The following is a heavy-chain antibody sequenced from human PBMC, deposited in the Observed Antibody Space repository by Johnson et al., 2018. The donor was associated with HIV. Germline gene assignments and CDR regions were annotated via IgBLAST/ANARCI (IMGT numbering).Heavy chain of an antibody. CDR3: ARAGASSGRPDAFDI. V-gene: IGHV3-66*01. J-gene: IGHJ3*02. D-gene: IGHD1-14*01. CDR2: IYSGGST. CDR1: GISVSVNH. Sequence: VQLVESGGGLVQPGGSLRLSCGVSGISVSVNHMSWVRQAPGKGLEWVSVIYSGGSTHYADSVKGRFTISRDKSTNMLYLQMNSLRAEDTAVYYCARAGASSGRPDAFDIWGQGTMVTVSS.